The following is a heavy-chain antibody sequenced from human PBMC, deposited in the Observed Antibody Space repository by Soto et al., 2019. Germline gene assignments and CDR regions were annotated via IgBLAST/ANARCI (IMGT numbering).Heavy chain of an antibody. CDR2: IYHSGST. D-gene: IGHD1-26*01. CDR1: GGSISSSNW. V-gene: IGHV4-4*02. Sequence: QVQLQESGPGLMKSSGTLSLTSAVSGGSISSSNWWSWVRQPPGKGLEWIGEIYHSGSTNYNPSLKSRVTISVDESTNQFSLKLSSVTAADTAVYYCARDRSGSYRNFDYWGQGTLVTVSS. J-gene: IGHJ4*02. CDR3: ARDRSGSYRNFDY.